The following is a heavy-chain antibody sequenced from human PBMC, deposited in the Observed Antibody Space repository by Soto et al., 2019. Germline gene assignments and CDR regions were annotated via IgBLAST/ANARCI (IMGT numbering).Heavy chain of an antibody. J-gene: IGHJ5*02. CDR2: ISSSSSYI. V-gene: IGHV3-21*01. Sequence: EVQLVESGGGLVKPGGSLRLSCAASGFTFSSYSMNWVRQAPGKGLEWVSSISSSSSYIYYADSVKGLFTISRDNAKNSLYLQMNSLRAEDTAVYYCARDDRRVRGVLASMWFDPWGQGTLVTVSS. CDR3: ARDDRRVRGVLASMWFDP. D-gene: IGHD3-10*01. CDR1: GFTFSSYS.